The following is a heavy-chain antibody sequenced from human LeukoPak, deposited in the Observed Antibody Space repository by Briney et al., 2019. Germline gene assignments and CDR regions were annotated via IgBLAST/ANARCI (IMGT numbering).Heavy chain of an antibody. CDR1: GFTVNSYC. V-gene: IGHV3-48*01. CDR2: ISPTSGTI. D-gene: IGHD3-22*01. J-gene: IGHJ4*02. CDR3: ARSLAKKWLLLQPFDY. Sequence: GGSLRLSCVASGFTVNSYCMNWVRQAPGKGLEWISYISPTSGTIFYADSVKGRFTISRDNARNSLYLQMNSLRAEDTAVYYCARSLAKKWLLLQPFDYWGQGTLVTVSS.